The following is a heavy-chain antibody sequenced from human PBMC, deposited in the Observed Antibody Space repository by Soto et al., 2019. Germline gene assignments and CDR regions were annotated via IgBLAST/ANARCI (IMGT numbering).Heavy chain of an antibody. V-gene: IGHV3-48*01. Sequence: PGGSLRLSCAASGFTFSSYAMHWVRQAPGKGLEWVSVIRSSSSNIYYADSVKGRFTISRDNAKNSLYLQMNSLRAEDTAVYYCARDFVKIFDYWGQGTLVTVSS. CDR3: ARDFVKIFDY. CDR2: IRSSSSNI. CDR1: GFTFSSYA. J-gene: IGHJ4*02. D-gene: IGHD6-6*01.